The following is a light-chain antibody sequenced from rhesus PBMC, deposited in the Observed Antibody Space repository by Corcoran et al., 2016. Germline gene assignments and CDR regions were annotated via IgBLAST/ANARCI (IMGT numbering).Light chain of an antibody. J-gene: IGKJ4*01. CDR2: GSS. CDR3: LQHRTYPFT. CDR1: QDVRIY. Sequence: DIQMTQSPPSLSASVGDTVTITCRASQDVRIYLNWFQQKPGGAPNLLIYGSSTLESGVPSRFSGAGSGTDLTLTITSLQPEDFATYYCLQHRTYPFTFGGGTKVEIK. V-gene: IGKV1-28*03.